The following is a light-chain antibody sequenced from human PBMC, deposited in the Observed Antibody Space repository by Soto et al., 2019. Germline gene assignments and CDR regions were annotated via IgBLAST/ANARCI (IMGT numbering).Light chain of an antibody. V-gene: IGLV2-18*02. CDR1: SSDVGGSNG. CDR2: DVS. J-gene: IGLJ1*01. CDR3: SSYTSSSTYV. Sequence: QSVLTQPPSASGSPGQSVAISCTGTSSDVGGSNGVSWYQQPPGTAPKLMIYDVSNRPSGVPDRFSGSKSGNTASLTISGLQAEDEGDYYCSSYTSSSTYVFGTGTKVT.